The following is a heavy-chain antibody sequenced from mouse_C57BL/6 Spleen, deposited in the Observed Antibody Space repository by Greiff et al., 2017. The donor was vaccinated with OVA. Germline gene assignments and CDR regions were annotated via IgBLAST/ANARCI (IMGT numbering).Heavy chain of an antibody. D-gene: IGHD4-1*01. CDR2: ISSGSSTI. V-gene: IGHV5-17*01. J-gene: IGHJ1*03. CDR3: ARGNWDVGYLDV. Sequence: EVKVVESGGGLVKPGGSLKLSCAASGFTFSDYGMHWVRQAPEKGLEWVAYISSGSSTIYYADTVKGRFTISRDNAKNTLFLQMTSLRSEDTAMYYCARGNWDVGYLDVWGTGTTVTVSS. CDR1: GFTFSDYG.